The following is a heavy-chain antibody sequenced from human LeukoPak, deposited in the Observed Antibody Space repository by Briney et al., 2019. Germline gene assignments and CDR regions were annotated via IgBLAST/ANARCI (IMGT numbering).Heavy chain of an antibody. D-gene: IGHD3-10*01. CDR3: AREVGSGSYFPYYMDV. CDR1: GGSISSSSYY. V-gene: IGHV4-39*02. Sequence: PSETLFLTCTVSGGSISSSSYYWGWIRQPPGKGLEWIGSIYYSGSTYYNPSLKSRVTISVDTSKNQFSLKLSSVTAADTAVYYCAREVGSGSYFPYYMDVWGKGTTVTVSS. J-gene: IGHJ6*03. CDR2: IYYSGST.